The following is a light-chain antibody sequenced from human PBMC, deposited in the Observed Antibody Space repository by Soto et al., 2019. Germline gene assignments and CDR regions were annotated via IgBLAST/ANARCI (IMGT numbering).Light chain of an antibody. Sequence: EIVLTHSPATLSLSPWERATLSCMASQSVSSNYLAWYQQEPGQAPRLLIYGASTRATGIPARFSGSGSGTEFTLTISSLQSEDFAVYYCQQYNNWPITFGQGARLEIK. CDR2: GAS. CDR1: QSVSSN. CDR3: QQYNNWPIT. V-gene: IGKV3-15*01. J-gene: IGKJ5*01.